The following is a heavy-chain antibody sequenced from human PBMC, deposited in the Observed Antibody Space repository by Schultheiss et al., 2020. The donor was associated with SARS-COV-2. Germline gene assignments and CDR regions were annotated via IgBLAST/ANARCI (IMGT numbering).Heavy chain of an antibody. J-gene: IGHJ4*02. CDR3: ARQNYGNYEEFDY. V-gene: IGHV4-34*01. D-gene: IGHD4-11*01. CDR1: GGSFSGYY. CDR2: INHSGST. Sequence: SQTLSLTCAVYGGSFSGYYWSWIRQPPGKGLEWIGEINHSGSTNYNPSLKSRVTISVDTSKNQFSLRLSSVTATDTAIYYCARQNYGNYEEFDYWGQGTLVTVSS.